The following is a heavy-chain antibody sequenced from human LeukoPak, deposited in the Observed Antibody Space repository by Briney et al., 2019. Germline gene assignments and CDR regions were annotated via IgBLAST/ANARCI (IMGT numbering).Heavy chain of an antibody. CDR3: AKRPSDYSGCVSYFDH. CDR1: GFSFISYG. J-gene: IGHJ4*02. Sequence: GGSLRLSCGASGFSFISYGMHRVRQAPGKGLEWVGVISDDGRSKDYADSVKGRFTISRDNSKDTLYLQMNSLRAEDTAVYYCAKRPSDYSGCVSYFDHWGQGTLVTVSS. D-gene: IGHD4-11*01. V-gene: IGHV3-30*18. CDR2: ISDDGRSK.